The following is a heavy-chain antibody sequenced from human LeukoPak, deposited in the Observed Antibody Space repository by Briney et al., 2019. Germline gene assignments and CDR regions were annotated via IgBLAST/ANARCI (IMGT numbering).Heavy chain of an antibody. D-gene: IGHD3-22*01. CDR2: ISGSGGST. CDR1: GFTFSSYG. Sequence: PGRSLRLSCAASGFTFSSYGMSWVRQAPGKGLEWVSAISGSGGSTYYADSVKGRFTISRDNSKNTLYLQMNSLRAEDTAVYYCAKGSLYLYYDSSGYYFDYWGQGTLVTVSS. CDR3: AKGSLYLYYDSSGYYFDY. J-gene: IGHJ4*02. V-gene: IGHV3-23*01.